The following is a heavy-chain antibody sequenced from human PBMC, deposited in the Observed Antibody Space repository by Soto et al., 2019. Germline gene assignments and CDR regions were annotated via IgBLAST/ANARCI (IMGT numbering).Heavy chain of an antibody. V-gene: IGHV3-30-3*01. CDR3: ARDIGEGLEFLEPIAAAGIDY. CDR2: ISYDGSNK. Sequence: GGSLRLSCAASGFTFSSYAMHWVRQAPGKGLEWVAVISYDGSNKYYADSVKGRFTISRDNSKNTLYLQMNSLRAEDTAVYYCARDIGEGLEFLEPIAAAGIDYWGQGTLVTVSS. J-gene: IGHJ4*02. CDR1: GFTFSSYA. D-gene: IGHD6-13*01.